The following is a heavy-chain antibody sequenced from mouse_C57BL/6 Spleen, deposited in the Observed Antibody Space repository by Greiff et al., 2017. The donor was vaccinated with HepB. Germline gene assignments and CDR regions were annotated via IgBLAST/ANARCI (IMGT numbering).Heavy chain of an antibody. CDR3: ARDRRVYDGYLNWYFDV. J-gene: IGHJ1*03. CDR2: INYDGSST. V-gene: IGHV5-16*01. Sequence: EVQWVESEGGLVQPGSSMKLSCTASGFTFSDYYMAWVRQVPEKGLEWVANINYDGSSTYYLDSLKSRFIISRDNAKNILYLQMSSLKSEDTATYYCARDRRVYDGYLNWYFDVWGTGTTVTVSS. D-gene: IGHD2-3*01. CDR1: GFTFSDYY.